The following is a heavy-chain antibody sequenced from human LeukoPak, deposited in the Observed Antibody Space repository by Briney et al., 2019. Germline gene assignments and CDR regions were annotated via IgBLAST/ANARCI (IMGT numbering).Heavy chain of an antibody. V-gene: IGHV3-48*01. D-gene: IGHD4-23*01. J-gene: IGHJ5*02. CDR2: IDSSSGTI. Sequence: GGSLRLSCAASGFSFSPYSMNWLRQAPGKGLEWVSYIDSSSGTIYYADSVRGRFTISGDNAKNSLYLQMNSLRAEDTAVYYCARAGDDYGGNSEDWFDPWGQGTLVTVSS. CDR1: GFSFSPYS. CDR3: ARAGDDYGGNSEDWFDP.